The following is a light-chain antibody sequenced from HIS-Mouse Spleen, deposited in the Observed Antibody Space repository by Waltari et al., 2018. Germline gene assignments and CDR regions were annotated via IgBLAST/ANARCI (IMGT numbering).Light chain of an antibody. J-gene: IGLJ1*01. CDR1: ALPKQY. CDR2: KDS. CDR3: QSADSSGTYV. Sequence: SYELTQPPSVSVSPGQTARITCPGDALPKQYAYWYMQKPGQAPVLVIYKDSERPSGIPERFSGSSSGTTVTLTISGVQAEDEADYYCQSADSSGTYVFGTGTKVTVL. V-gene: IGLV3-25*03.